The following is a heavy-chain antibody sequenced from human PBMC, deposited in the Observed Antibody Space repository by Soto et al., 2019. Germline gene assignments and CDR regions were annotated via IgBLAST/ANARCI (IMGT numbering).Heavy chain of an antibody. D-gene: IGHD1-26*01. CDR3: AREAQDYYFDH. V-gene: IGHV4-59*01. J-gene: IGHJ5*02. Sequence: QVQLQESGPGLVKPSETLTLTCTVSPGSISSSYWSWIRQPPGRGLEWIGHVAYSGTTKYNPSLKSRGSISVSTSKRQFSLRLTSETAADTAVYYCAREAQDYYFDHWGQGILVTVSS. CDR1: PGSISSSY. CDR2: VAYSGTT.